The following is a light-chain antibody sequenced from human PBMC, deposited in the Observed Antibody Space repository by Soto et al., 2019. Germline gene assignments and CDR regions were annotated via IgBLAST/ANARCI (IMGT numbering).Light chain of an antibody. CDR3: SAYAGSSTLYV. CDR1: SSDVGVYNY. CDR2: DVS. Sequence: QSALTQPASVSGSPGQSITISCTGTSSDVGVYNYVSWYQQHPGKAPKLIIYDVSIRPSGVFNRFSGSTSGNTASLTISGLQAEDEADYYCSAYAGSSTLYVVGIGTKVTVL. V-gene: IGLV2-14*01. J-gene: IGLJ1*01.